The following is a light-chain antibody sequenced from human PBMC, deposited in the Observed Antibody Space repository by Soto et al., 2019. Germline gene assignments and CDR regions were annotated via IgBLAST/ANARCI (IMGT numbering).Light chain of an antibody. CDR1: SSNIGRNY. CDR3: AAWDDSLSGLYV. J-gene: IGLJ1*01. V-gene: IGLV1-47*01. Sequence: QSVLTQPPSASGTPGQRVTISCSGSSSNIGRNYVYWYQKVPGTAPKLLVYRNDQRPYGVPDRFSGSKSGTSASLAIRGLRSEDEADYYCAAWDDSLSGLYVFGTGTKVTVL. CDR2: RND.